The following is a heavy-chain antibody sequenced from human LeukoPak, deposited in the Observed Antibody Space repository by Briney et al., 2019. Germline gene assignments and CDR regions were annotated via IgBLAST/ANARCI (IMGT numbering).Heavy chain of an antibody. CDR2: IYYSGST. J-gene: IGHJ4*02. V-gene: IGHV4-59*01. CDR3: ARDVSAGRWVFDY. CDR1: GGSISSYY. Sequence: SETLSLTCTVSGGSISSYYWSWIRQPPGKGLEWIGFIYYSGSTNYNPSLEIRVTISVDTSKNQFSLRLNSVTAADTAVYYCARDVSAGRWVFDYWGQGTLVTVSS. D-gene: IGHD1-26*01.